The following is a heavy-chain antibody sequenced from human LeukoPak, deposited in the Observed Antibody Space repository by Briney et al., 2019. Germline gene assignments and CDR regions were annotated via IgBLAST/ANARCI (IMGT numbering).Heavy chain of an antibody. CDR1: GVTFSSYG. J-gene: IGHJ6*02. CDR3: AKVGSGYDIKQHYSYSYGMDV. CDR2: ISYDGSNK. V-gene: IGHV3-30*18. Sequence: GGSLRLSCAASGVTFSSYGMHWVCEGPHKGLEWGSVISYDGSNKYYADSVKVRFTISRDNSKNTLYLQMNSLRAEDTAVYYCAKVGSGYDIKQHYSYSYGMDVWGHGTTVTVSS. D-gene: IGHD5-12*01.